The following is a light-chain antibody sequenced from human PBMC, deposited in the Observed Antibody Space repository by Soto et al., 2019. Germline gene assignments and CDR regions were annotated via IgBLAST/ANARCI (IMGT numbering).Light chain of an antibody. CDR2: GNS. Sequence: QSVLTQPPSVSGAPGQRVTISCTGSSSNIGAGYDVHWYQQLPGTVPKLLIYGNSNRPSGVPDRFSGSKSGTSASLAITGLQAEDEADYYCQSCDSSLSGSGVFGTGTKLTVL. CDR3: QSCDSSLSGSGV. V-gene: IGLV1-40*01. CDR1: SSNIGAGYD. J-gene: IGLJ1*01.